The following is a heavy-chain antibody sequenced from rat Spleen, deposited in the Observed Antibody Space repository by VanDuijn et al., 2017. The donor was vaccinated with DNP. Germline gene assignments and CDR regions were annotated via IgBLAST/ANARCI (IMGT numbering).Heavy chain of an antibody. CDR1: GFTFSNYG. V-gene: IGHV5S23*01. D-gene: IGHD1-11*01. Sequence: EVQLVQSGGGLVQPEGSLKLSCVASGFTFSNYGMAWVRLAPKKGLEWVASITASGGGFSYRDSVKGRFTISRDNARSTLYLQMDSLRSEDTATYYCTTDFERGYWGQGVMVTVSS. CDR2: ITASGGGF. J-gene: IGHJ2*01. CDR3: TTDFERGY.